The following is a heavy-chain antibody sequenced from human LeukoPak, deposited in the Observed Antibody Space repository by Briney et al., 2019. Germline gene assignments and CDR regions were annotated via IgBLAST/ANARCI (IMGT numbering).Heavy chain of an antibody. CDR2: IKQDGSEK. CDR3: ARDRLYGAPDY. D-gene: IGHD4-17*01. J-gene: IGHJ4*02. Sequence: PGGSLRLSCAASGFIFSSYWMSWVRQAPGKGLEWLANIKQDGSEKYYVDSVKGRFTISRDTAKHSLSLQLNSLRAEDTAVYYCARDRLYGAPDYWGQGTLVTVSS. V-gene: IGHV3-7*01. CDR1: GFIFSSYW.